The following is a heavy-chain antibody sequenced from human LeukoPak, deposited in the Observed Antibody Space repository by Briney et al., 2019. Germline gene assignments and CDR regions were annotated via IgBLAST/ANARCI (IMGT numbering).Heavy chain of an antibody. D-gene: IGHD4-17*01. CDR3: ARAWTVTNDFDY. CDR2: IYYSGST. V-gene: IGHV4-59*01. J-gene: IGHJ4*02. Sequence: PSETLSLTCTVSGGSISSYYWSWIRQPPGKGLEWIGYIYYSGSTNYNPSLKRRVTISVDTSKNQFSLKLSSVTAADTAVYYCARAWTVTNDFDYWGQGTLVTVSS. CDR1: GGSISSYY.